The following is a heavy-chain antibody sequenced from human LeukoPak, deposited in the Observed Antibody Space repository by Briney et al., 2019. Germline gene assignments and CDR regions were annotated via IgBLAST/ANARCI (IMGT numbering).Heavy chain of an antibody. V-gene: IGHV3-23*01. Sequence: GGSLRLSCAASGFTFSSYALSWVRQAPGKGLEGVSAIGCSGGSTYYAGPVMGRFTISRHNSKHTLYLQMNSLRAEDTAVYYCAKSQVPRYSSGWYHDYWGQGTLVTVSS. CDR3: AKSQVPRYSSGWYHDY. CDR2: IGCSGGST. CDR1: GFTFSSYA. D-gene: IGHD6-19*01. J-gene: IGHJ4*02.